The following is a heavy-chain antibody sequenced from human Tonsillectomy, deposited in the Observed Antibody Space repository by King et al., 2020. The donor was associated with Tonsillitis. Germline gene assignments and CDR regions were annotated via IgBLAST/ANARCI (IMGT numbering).Heavy chain of an antibody. Sequence: EVQLVESGGGLVQPGGSLRLSCAASGFRFSDSTMHWVRQASGKGLEWNSRIRSKAENYATAYAASAIGRFSISRDDSHQTAFLQMGSLKTEDTAVYYCATSYTSGWTEFFDFWGQGILVTVSS. CDR1: GFRFSDST. J-gene: IGHJ4*02. CDR3: ATSYTSGWTEFFDF. D-gene: IGHD6-19*01. V-gene: IGHV3-73*02. CDR2: IRSKAENYAT.